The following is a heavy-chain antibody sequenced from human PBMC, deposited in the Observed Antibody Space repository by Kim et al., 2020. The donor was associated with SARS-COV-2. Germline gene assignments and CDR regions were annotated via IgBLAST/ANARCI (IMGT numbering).Heavy chain of an antibody. Sequence: GGSLRLSCAASGFFFSGSNIHWVRQASGKGLEWVGHVGKKANNYATTYDVSVKGRFIISRDDSKNTAYLQMNSLKNEDTAVYYCYSSGSMGGYWGQGNLVTVSS. V-gene: IGHV3-73*01. CDR2: VGKKANNYAT. CDR1: GFFFSGSN. J-gene: IGHJ4*02. D-gene: IGHD3-16*01. CDR3: YSSGSMGGY.